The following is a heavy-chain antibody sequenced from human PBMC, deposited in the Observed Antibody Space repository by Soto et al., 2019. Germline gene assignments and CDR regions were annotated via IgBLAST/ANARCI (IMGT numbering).Heavy chain of an antibody. Sequence: QVHLEQSGAEVKKPGSSVKVSCNFSGGTFSSYVIIWVRQAPGQGLEWMGGIIPVSGTANHAQKFHGRDTISADAATNTAYMELSSVRFDDTAVYYCATVDRSVTLVGWFDPWGQGTLVTVSS. V-gene: IGHV1-69*01. CDR1: GGTFSSYV. J-gene: IGHJ5*02. D-gene: IGHD2-8*02. CDR3: ATVDRSVTLVGWFDP. CDR2: IIPVSGTA.